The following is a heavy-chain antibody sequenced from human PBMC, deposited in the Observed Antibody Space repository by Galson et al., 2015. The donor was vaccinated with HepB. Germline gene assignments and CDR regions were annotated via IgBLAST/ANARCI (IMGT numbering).Heavy chain of an antibody. D-gene: IGHD2-2*02. CDR2: IYPTSSTI. CDR1: GFTFSFYS. Sequence: SLRLSCAASGFTFSFYSMNWVRQAPGKGLEWISYIYPTSSTIYYADSVKGRFTISRDSAKSSLFLQMNSLRDEDTAVYYCARLHENTLWAFDTWGQGTMVTVSS. CDR3: ARLHENTLWAFDT. J-gene: IGHJ3*02. V-gene: IGHV3-48*02.